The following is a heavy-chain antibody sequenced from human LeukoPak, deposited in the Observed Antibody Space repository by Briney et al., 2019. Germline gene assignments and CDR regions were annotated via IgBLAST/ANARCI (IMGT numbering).Heavy chain of an antibody. D-gene: IGHD3-22*01. V-gene: IGHV1-18*01. CDR1: GYTLTSYD. Sequence: ASVKVSCKASGYTLTSYDISWVRQAPGQGLEWMGWISAYNGYTNYAQKFQGRVTMTTDTSTSTAYMELRSLKSDDTAVYYCASLKNYYDSSGYLVTDAFDIWGQGTMVTVSS. J-gene: IGHJ3*02. CDR3: ASLKNYYDSSGYLVTDAFDI. CDR2: ISAYNGYT.